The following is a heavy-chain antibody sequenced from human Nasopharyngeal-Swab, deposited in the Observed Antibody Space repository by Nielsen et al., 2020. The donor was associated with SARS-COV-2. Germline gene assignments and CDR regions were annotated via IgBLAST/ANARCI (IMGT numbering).Heavy chain of an antibody. J-gene: IGHJ4*02. CDR3: ARSGPGVVTATFDY. CDR1: GFTFSSYG. CDR2: IWYDGSNK. V-gene: IGHV3-33*01. D-gene: IGHD2-21*02. Sequence: GESLKISYAASGFTFSSYGMHWVRQAPGKGLEWVAVIWYDGSNKYYADSVKSRFTISRDNSKNTLYLQMNSLRAEDTAVYYCARSGPGVVTATFDYWGQGTLVTVSS.